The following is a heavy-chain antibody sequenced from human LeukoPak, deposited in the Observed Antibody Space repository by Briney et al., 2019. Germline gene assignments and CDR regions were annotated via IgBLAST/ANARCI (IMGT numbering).Heavy chain of an antibody. CDR1: GFTFSSYA. J-gene: IGHJ4*02. CDR2: ISGSGGST. V-gene: IGHV3-23*01. CDR3: AKDPLDYYDFWSGPADY. Sequence: PGGSLRLSCAASGFTFSSYATSWVRQAPGKGLEWASAISGSGGSTYYADSVKGRFTISRDNSKNTLYLQMNSLRAEDTAVYYCAKDPLDYYDFWSGPADYWGQGTLVTVSS. D-gene: IGHD3-3*01.